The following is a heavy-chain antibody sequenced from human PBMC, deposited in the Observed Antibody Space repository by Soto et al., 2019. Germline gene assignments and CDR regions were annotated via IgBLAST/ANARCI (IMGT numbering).Heavy chain of an antibody. Sequence: QVQLVQSGAEVKKPGASVKVSCKASGYTFTDYYLHSVRQAPGQGLEWMGWINPNSGGTHYAQKFQGWVTMTRDTSITTAYMELNRLTSDDTAVYYCARDWGHYYGSGSFPSPHPSDIWGQGTLVTVSS. CDR2: INPNSGGT. V-gene: IGHV1-2*04. CDR1: GYTFTDYY. CDR3: ARDWGHYYGSGSFPSPHPSDI. J-gene: IGHJ4*02. D-gene: IGHD3-10*01.